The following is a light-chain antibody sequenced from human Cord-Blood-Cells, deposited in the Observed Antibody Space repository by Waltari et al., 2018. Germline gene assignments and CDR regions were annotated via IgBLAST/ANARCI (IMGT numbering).Light chain of an antibody. CDR3: QHYNNWPRT. Sequence: EIVMTQSPATLSVSPGERATLSCRASQSVSSNLAWYQQKTGQAPGLLIYGASTSATGIPARFSGSGSGTEFTLTISSLQSEDFAVYYCQHYNNWPRTFGQGTKVEIK. CDR1: QSVSSN. J-gene: IGKJ1*01. V-gene: IGKV3-15*01. CDR2: GAS.